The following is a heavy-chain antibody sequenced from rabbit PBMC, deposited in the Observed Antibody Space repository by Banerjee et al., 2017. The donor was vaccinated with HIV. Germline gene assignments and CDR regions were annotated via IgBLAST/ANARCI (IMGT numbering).Heavy chain of an antibody. Sequence: EQVEESGGGLVQPGGSLKLSCKASGFDFSSYGVSWVRQAPGKGPEWIAYIDPVFGNTYYASWVNGRFTISRHNAQNTLYLQLNSLTAADTATYFCVRDQARMLDLWGPGTLVTVS. J-gene: IGHJ4*01. CDR1: GFDFSSYG. CDR2: IDPVFGNT. CDR3: VRDQARMLDL. V-gene: IGHV1S47*01.